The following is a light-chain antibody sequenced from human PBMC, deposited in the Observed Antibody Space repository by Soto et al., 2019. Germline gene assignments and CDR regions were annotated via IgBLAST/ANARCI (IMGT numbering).Light chain of an antibody. CDR2: WAS. J-gene: IGKJ1*01. Sequence: DIVMTQSPDSLAVSLGERATINCKSSQSVLYSSNNKNYLAWYQQKPGQPPKLLFYWASTRESEVPDRFSGSGSGTDFTLTISSLQAEDVAVYYCQKYYRPWTFGQGTKVEIK. CDR3: QKYYRPWT. CDR1: QSVLYSSNNKNY. V-gene: IGKV4-1*01.